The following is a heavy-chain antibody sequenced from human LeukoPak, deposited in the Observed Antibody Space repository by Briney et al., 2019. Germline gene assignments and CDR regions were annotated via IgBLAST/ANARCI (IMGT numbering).Heavy chain of an antibody. CDR1: GFTFSSYA. CDR2: ISGSGSST. Sequence: QSGGSLRLSCAASGFTFSSYAMSWVRQAPGKGLEWVSAISGSGSSTYYADSVKGRFTISRDNSKNTLYLQMNSLRAEDTAVYYCAKDSRYSGYTFDYWGQGTLVTVSS. J-gene: IGHJ4*02. D-gene: IGHD3-22*01. V-gene: IGHV3-23*01. CDR3: AKDSRYSGYTFDY.